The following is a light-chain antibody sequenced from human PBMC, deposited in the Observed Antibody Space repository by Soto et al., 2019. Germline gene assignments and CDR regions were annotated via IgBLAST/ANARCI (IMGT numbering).Light chain of an antibody. Sequence: IEMTQSPDSLAVSLGERATINCKSSQSVLYSSNNKNYFAWYQQKPGQPPKLLISWASNRESGVPDRFGGSGSGTDFTLTISSLQAEDVAVYYCQQYYGTPYTFGQGTKLEIK. CDR2: WAS. CDR1: QSVLYSSNNKNY. J-gene: IGKJ2*01. V-gene: IGKV4-1*01. CDR3: QQYYGTPYT.